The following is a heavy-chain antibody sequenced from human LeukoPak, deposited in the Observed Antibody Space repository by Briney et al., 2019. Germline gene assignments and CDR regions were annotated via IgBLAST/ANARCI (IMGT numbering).Heavy chain of an antibody. V-gene: IGHV4-59*01. Sequence: PSETLSLTCTVSGGSISSYYWSWIRQPPGKGLEGIGYIYYSGSTNYNPSLKSRVTISVDTSKNQFSLKLSSVTAADTAVYYCARATNPDYGDYVFDYWGQGTLVTVSS. CDR3: ARATNPDYGDYVFDY. CDR1: GGSISSYY. D-gene: IGHD4-17*01. CDR2: IYYSGST. J-gene: IGHJ4*02.